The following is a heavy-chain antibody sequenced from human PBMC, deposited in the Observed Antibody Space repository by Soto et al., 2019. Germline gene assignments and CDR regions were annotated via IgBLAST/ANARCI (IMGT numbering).Heavy chain of an antibody. CDR3: AKPSEPFRAPYYFDS. Sequence: ASVKVSCKASGYTFTSYAMHWVRQAPGQRLEWMGWINAGNGNTKYSQKFQGRVTITRDTSASTAYMELSSLRSEDTAVYYCAKPSEPFRAPYYFDSWGQGTLVTVSS. D-gene: IGHD1-26*01. V-gene: IGHV1-3*01. CDR1: GYTFTSYA. J-gene: IGHJ4*02. CDR2: INAGNGNT.